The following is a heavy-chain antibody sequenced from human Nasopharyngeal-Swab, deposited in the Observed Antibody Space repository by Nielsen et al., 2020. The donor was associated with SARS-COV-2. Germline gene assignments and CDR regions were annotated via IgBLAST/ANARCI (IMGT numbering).Heavy chain of an antibody. V-gene: IGHV4-61*01. CDR1: GGSVSSGSYY. J-gene: IGHJ6*03. CDR2: IYYSGST. Sequence: SETLSLTCTVSGGSVSSGSYYWSWIRQPPGKGLEWIGYIYYSGSTNYNPSLQSRVTISVDTSKNQFSLKLSSVTAADTAVYYCARDHVGYCSGGSCSTGYYYYYYMDVWGKGTTVTVSS. CDR3: ARDHVGYCSGGSCSTGYYYYYYMDV. D-gene: IGHD2-15*01.